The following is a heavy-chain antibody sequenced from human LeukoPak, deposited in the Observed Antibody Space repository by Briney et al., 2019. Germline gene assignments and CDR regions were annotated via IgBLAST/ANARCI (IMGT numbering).Heavy chain of an antibody. V-gene: IGHV4-4*07. D-gene: IGHD4-17*01. CDR1: GGSISSYY. J-gene: IGHJ6*03. Sequence: SETLSLTCTVSGGSISSYYWSWIRQPAGKGLEWIGRIYTSGSTNYNPSLKSRVTMSVDTSKNQFSLKLSSVTAADTAVYYCARDSVPSSYGDYAYYYYYMDVWGKGTTVTVSS. CDR3: ARDSVPSSYGDYAYYYYYMDV. CDR2: IYTSGST.